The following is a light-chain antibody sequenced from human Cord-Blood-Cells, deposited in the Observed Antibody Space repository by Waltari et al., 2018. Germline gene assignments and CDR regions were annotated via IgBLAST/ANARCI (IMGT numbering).Light chain of an antibody. CDR2: AAS. CDR3: LQDYNYPFT. CDR1: QGIRND. Sequence: AIQMTQSPSSLSASVGDRVTITCRACQGIRNDLGWYQQKPGKAPKLLIYAASSLQSGVPSRFSSSGSGTDFTLTISSLQPEDFATYYCLQDYNYPFTFGPGTKVDIK. J-gene: IGKJ3*01. V-gene: IGKV1-6*01.